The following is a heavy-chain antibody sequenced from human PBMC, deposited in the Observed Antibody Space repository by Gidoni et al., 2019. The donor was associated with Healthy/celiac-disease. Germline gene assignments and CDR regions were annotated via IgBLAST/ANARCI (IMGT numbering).Heavy chain of an antibody. CDR2: IIPIFGTA. Sequence: QVQLVQSGAEVKKPGSSVKVSCKASGGTFSSYAISWVRQAPGQGLEWMGGIIPIFGTANYAQKFQGRVTITADESTSTAYMELSSLRSEDTAVYYCARDALRRDDYSNYFQWFDPWGQGTLVTVSS. D-gene: IGHD4-4*01. CDR1: GGTFSSYA. V-gene: IGHV1-69*01. J-gene: IGHJ5*02. CDR3: ARDALRRDDYSNYFQWFDP.